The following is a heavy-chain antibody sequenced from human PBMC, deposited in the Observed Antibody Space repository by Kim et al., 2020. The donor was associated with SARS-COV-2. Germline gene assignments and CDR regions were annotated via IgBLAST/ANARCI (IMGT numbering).Heavy chain of an antibody. Sequence: GGSLRLSCAASGFTFSGSAMHWVRQASGKGLEWVGRIRSKVNSYATAYAASLKGRFIISRDDSKNTAYLQMNSLKTEDTAVYYCTRGIVTTTGATDWGQGTLVTVSS. CDR2: IRSKVNSYAT. CDR1: GFTFSGSA. V-gene: IGHV3-73*01. J-gene: IGHJ4*02. CDR3: TRGIVTTTGATD. D-gene: IGHD5-12*01.